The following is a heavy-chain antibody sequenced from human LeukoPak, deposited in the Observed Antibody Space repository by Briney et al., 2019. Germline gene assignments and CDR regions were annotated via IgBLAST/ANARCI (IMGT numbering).Heavy chain of an antibody. J-gene: IGHJ4*02. V-gene: IGHV3-48*04. CDR2: ISSGSSTI. CDR3: AREGDSSSWYPAFRDY. CDR1: GFTFSSYA. D-gene: IGHD6-13*01. Sequence: GGSLRLSCAASGFTFSSYAMHWVRQAPGKVLEWVSYISSGSSTIYYANSVKGRFNISRDNAKNSLYLQMNSLRAEDTAVYYCAREGDSSSWYPAFRDYWGQGTLVTVSS.